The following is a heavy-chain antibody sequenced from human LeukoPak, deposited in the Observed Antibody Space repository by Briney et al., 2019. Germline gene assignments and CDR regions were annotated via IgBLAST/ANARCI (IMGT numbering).Heavy chain of an antibody. Sequence: SETLSLTCAVYGGSFCGYYWSWIRQPPGKGLEWIGEINHSGSTNYNPSLKSRVTISVDTSKNQFSLKLSSVTAADTAVYYCARGYYGSGKPRNYYYYYGMDVWGKGTTVTVSS. CDR3: ARGYYGSGKPRNYYYYYGMDV. J-gene: IGHJ6*04. CDR1: GGSFCGYY. D-gene: IGHD3-10*01. V-gene: IGHV4-34*01. CDR2: INHSGST.